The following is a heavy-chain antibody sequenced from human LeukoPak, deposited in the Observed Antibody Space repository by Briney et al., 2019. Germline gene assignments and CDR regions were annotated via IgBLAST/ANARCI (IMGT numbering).Heavy chain of an antibody. D-gene: IGHD1-7*01. CDR3: ARDRAGISGTTRANWFDP. Sequence: SQTLSLTCIVSGGSISSGGYYWSWIRQHTGKGLEWIGHIYYSGSTYYNPSLKSRVTISVDTSKNQFSLNLSSVTAADTAVYYCARDRAGISGTTRANWFDPWGQGTLVTVSS. CDR2: IYYSGST. J-gene: IGHJ5*02. CDR1: GGSISSGGYY. V-gene: IGHV4-31*03.